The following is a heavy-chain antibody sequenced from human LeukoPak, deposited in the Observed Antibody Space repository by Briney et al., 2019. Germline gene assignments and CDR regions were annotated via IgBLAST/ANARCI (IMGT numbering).Heavy chain of an antibody. CDR1: GGSSSGYY. Sequence: SETLSLTCAVYGGSSSGYYWSWIRQPPGKGLEWIGEINHSGSTNYNPSLTSRVTISVDTSKNQFSLKLSSVTAADTAVYYCARERYCGGDCYSNYWRQGTLVTVSS. D-gene: IGHD2-21*02. CDR3: ARERYCGGDCYSNY. J-gene: IGHJ4*02. CDR2: INHSGST. V-gene: IGHV4-34*01.